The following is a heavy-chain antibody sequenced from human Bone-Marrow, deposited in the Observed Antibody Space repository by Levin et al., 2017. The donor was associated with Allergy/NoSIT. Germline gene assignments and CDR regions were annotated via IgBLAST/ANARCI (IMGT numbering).Heavy chain of an antibody. CDR1: GFTFSSYG. D-gene: IGHD3-10*01. V-gene: IGHV3-33*01. J-gene: IGHJ5*02. CDR3: ARVGPVRGALNWFDP. Sequence: GESLKISCAASGFTFSSYGMHWVCQAPGKGLEWVAVIWYDGSNKYYADSVKGRFTISRDNSKNTLYLQMNSLRAEDTAVYYCARVGPVRGALNWFDPWGQGTLVTVSS. CDR2: IWYDGSNK.